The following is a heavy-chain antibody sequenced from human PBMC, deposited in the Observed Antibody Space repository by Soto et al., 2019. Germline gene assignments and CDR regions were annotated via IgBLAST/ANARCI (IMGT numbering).Heavy chain of an antibody. CDR1: GFTIINYE. CDR3: VRAYCEPTTCHCAFDL. Sequence: EVQLVESGGGLVQPGGSLRPSCAASGFTIINYEMHWVRQVAGRGLEWVSAVGLAGDTYYPDSVEGRFTLSRENAKNSLYPQMDSLRAEDTAVYYCVRAYCEPTTCHCAFDLWGQGTVVTVSS. CDR2: VGLAGDT. D-gene: IGHD2-21*01. V-gene: IGHV3-13*04. J-gene: IGHJ3*01.